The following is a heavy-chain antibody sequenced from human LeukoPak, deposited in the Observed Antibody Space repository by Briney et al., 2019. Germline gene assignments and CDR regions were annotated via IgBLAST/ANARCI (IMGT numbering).Heavy chain of an antibody. V-gene: IGHV3-7*01. CDR3: ARAGSFWHYVY. J-gene: IGHJ4*02. Sequence: GGSLRLSCAASGFTFSLYWMNWVRRAPGKGLEWVANIKQDGSEKNYVDSVKGRFTISRDNAKNSLSLQMNGLRVEDTAVYYCARAGSFWHYVYWGQGTLVTVSS. CDR2: IKQDGSEK. D-gene: IGHD1-7*01. CDR1: GFTFSLYW.